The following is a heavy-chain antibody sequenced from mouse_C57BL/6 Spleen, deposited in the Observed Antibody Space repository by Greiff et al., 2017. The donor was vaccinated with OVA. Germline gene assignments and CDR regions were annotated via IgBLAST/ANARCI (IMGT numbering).Heavy chain of an antibody. J-gene: IGHJ1*03. CDR3: AREDSNYEYFDV. CDR1: GFTFSSYA. Sequence: DVKLVESGGGLVKPGGSLKLSCAASGFTFSSYAMSWVRQTPEKRLEWVATISDGGSYTYYPDNVKGRFTIARDNAKNNLYLHMSHLKSEDTAMYYCAREDSNYEYFDVWGTGTTVTVSS. V-gene: IGHV5-4*01. CDR2: ISDGGSYT. D-gene: IGHD2-5*01.